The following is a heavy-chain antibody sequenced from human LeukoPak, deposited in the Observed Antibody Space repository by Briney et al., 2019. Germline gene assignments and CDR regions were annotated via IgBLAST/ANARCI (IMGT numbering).Heavy chain of an antibody. CDR3: ARVWAAAGFDY. CDR2: IYTSGST. V-gene: IGHV4-4*07. Sequence: SETLSLTCTVSDGSITNYDWSWIRQPAGKGLEWIGRIYTSGSTNYNPSLKSRVTMSVDTSKNQFSLKLSSVNAADTAVYYCARVWAAAGFDYWGQGTLVTVSS. J-gene: IGHJ4*02. CDR1: DGSITNYD. D-gene: IGHD6-13*01.